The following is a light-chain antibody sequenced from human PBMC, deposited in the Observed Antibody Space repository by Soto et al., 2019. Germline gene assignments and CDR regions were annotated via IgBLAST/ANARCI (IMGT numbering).Light chain of an antibody. CDR2: DAS. CDR1: QSVSSTY. Sequence: EIVLTQSPGTLSLSPGERVTLSCRASQSVSSTYLAWYQQKPGQAPRLLIYDASSRATGIPDRFSGSGSGTDFTLTISRLEPEDFAVYYCQHYHNSLWTFGQGNQVEI. CDR3: QHYHNSLWT. V-gene: IGKV3-20*01. J-gene: IGKJ1*01.